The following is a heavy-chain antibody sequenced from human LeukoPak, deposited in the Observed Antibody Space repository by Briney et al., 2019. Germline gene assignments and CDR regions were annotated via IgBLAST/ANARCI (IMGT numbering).Heavy chain of an antibody. Sequence: GESLKISCKGSGYSFTSSWIGWVRQMPGKGLEWMGIIYPGDSDSRYSPSFQGQVTISADKSISTAYLQWSSLKASDTAMYYCAIYSDTYYFDHWGQGTLVTVSS. CDR2: IYPGDSDS. J-gene: IGHJ4*02. D-gene: IGHD1-26*01. V-gene: IGHV5-51*01. CDR3: AIYSDTYYFDH. CDR1: GYSFTSSW.